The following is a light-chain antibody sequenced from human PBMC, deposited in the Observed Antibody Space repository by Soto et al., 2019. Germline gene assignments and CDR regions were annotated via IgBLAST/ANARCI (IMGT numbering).Light chain of an antibody. CDR2: ENN. CDR3: GTWDTSLSAGVV. V-gene: IGLV1-51*02. Sequence: QSVLTQPPSVSAAPGQKVTISCSGSSSNIGNNYVSWYQHLPGTAPQLLIYENNKRPSGIPDRFSGSKSGTSATLGITGLQTGDEADYYCGTWDTSLSAGVVFGGGTKLTVL. J-gene: IGLJ2*01. CDR1: SSNIGNNY.